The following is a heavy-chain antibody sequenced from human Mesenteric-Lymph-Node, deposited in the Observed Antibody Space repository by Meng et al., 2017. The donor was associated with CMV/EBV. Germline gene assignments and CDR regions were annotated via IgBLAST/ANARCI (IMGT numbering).Heavy chain of an antibody. CDR3: ARGGSGSPLDY. CDR2: IFPIFGTT. D-gene: IGHD3-10*01. J-gene: IGHJ4*02. CDR1: RDTFSTYP. V-gene: IGHV1-69*01. Sequence: SCKATRDTFSTYPISGVRQAPGKGLQGMGGIFPIFGTTNYAKNLQGRITITADESTTTAYMELSSLRSDDTAVYYCARGGSGSPLDYWGQGTLVTVSS.